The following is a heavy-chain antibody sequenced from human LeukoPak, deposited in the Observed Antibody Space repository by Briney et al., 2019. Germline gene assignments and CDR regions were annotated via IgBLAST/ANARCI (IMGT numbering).Heavy chain of an antibody. CDR1: GFTFSSYA. CDR2: ISYDGSNK. Sequence: GGSLRLSCAASGFTFSSYAMHWVRQAPGKGLEWVAVISYDGSNKYYADSVKGRFTISRDNSKNTLYPQMNSLRAEDTAVYYCAKDSAAGNYYYYYMDVWGKGTTVTVSS. V-gene: IGHV3-30-3*01. CDR3: AKDSAAGNYYYYYMDV. D-gene: IGHD6-13*01. J-gene: IGHJ6*03.